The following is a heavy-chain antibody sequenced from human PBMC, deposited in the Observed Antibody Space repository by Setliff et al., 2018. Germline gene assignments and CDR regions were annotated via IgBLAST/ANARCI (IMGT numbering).Heavy chain of an antibody. J-gene: IGHJ6*03. CDR2: IYYSGST. D-gene: IGHD2-2*01. CDR1: GGSISSSSYY. CDR3: ARLGGSSTSGGFYYFYYYMDV. Sequence: SETLSLTCTVSGGSISSSSYYWGWIRQPPGKGLEWIGSIYYSGSTYYNPSLKSRVTISVDTSKNQFSLNLSSVTAADTAVYYCARLGGSSTSGGFYYFYYYMDVWGKGTTVTGS. V-gene: IGHV4-39*01.